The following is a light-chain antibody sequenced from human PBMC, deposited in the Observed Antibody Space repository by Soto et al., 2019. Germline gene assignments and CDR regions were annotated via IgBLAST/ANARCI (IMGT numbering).Light chain of an antibody. CDR1: QSIGFW. V-gene: IGKV1-5*01. Sequence: EIQMTQSPSTLSSSVGERATLSCRASQSIGFWLAWYQQRPGKAPNLLIYDASSLESGVPLRVSGSRSGTEFTLTINSLQPDDFATYFCQKYKTSLYSFGQGTKVDIK. CDR2: DAS. CDR3: QKYKTSLYS. J-gene: IGKJ2*01.